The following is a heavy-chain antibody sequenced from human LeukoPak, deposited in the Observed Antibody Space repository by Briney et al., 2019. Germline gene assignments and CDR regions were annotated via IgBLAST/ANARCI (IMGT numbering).Heavy chain of an antibody. J-gene: IGHJ4*02. D-gene: IGHD6-19*01. Sequence: GGSLRLSCAASGFTFSSYAMSWVRQAPGKGLEWVSSISGSGNRTYYADSVKGRFTISRDNPKNTLFLQMNSLRAEDTAVYYCARDGRLYSSGCFDYWGQGTLVTVSS. CDR2: ISGSGNRT. CDR1: GFTFSSYA. V-gene: IGHV3-23*01. CDR3: ARDGRLYSSGCFDY.